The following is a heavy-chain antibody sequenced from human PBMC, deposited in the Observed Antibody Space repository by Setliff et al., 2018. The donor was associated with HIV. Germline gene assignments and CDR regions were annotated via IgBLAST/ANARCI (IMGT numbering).Heavy chain of an antibody. V-gene: IGHV4-61*09. CDR1: GGSISSDTYY. CDR3: ARGERSYGGNFFDY. D-gene: IGHD4-17*01. CDR2: IYPSGST. Sequence: PSETLSLTCTGSGGSISSDTYYWSWIRQPAGKGLEWIGHIYPSGSTNYNPSLKSRVTISVDTSKNQFSLKLSSVTAADTAVYYCARGERSYGGNFFDYWGQGTLFTVSS. J-gene: IGHJ4*02.